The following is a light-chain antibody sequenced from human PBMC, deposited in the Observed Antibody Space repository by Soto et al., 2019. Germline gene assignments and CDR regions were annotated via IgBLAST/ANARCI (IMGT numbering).Light chain of an antibody. CDR3: CSYTSSLTWV. J-gene: IGLJ3*02. Sequence: QSALTQPASVSASPGQSITISCTGTGSDVGGHNYVSWYQQHPGKAPRLMIYEVTNRPSGVSNRFSGSKSGDTASLTISGLQTEDEADYYCCSYTSSLTWVFGGGTKLTVL. CDR2: EVT. V-gene: IGLV2-14*01. CDR1: GSDVGGHNY.